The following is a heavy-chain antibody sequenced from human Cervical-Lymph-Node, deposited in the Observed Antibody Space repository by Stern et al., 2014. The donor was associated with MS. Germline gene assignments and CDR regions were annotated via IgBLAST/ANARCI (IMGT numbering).Heavy chain of an antibody. CDR3: ARATDL. Sequence: QVQLQESGPGLLRPSETLSLTCNVSGASITSHFWSRIRKPPGKGLEWIGYIYYRGTTNYNASLKGRVAISINTSKTQFSLRLSSVTAADTAVYYCARATDLWGQGTLVTVSS. CDR1: GASITSHF. J-gene: IGHJ5*02. CDR2: IYYRGTT. V-gene: IGHV4-59*11.